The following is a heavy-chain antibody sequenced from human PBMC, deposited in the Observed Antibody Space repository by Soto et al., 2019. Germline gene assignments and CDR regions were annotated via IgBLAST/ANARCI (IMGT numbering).Heavy chain of an antibody. D-gene: IGHD6-13*01. Sequence: ASVKVSCKASGGTFSSYAISWVRQAPGQGLEWMGGIIPIFGTANYAQKFQGRVTITADESTSTAYMELSSLRSEDTAVYYCARDEGTGIAAAPVDCWGQGTLVTVSS. CDR3: ARDEGTGIAAAPVDC. J-gene: IGHJ4*02. V-gene: IGHV1-69*13. CDR1: GGTFSSYA. CDR2: IIPIFGTA.